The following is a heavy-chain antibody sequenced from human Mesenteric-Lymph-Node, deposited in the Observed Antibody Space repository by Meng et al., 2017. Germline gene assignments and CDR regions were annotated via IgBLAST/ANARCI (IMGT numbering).Heavy chain of an antibody. D-gene: IGHD2-2*02. CDR2: INPNSGGT. J-gene: IGHJ2*01. CDR3: ARDSRHCTSASCYSWYFDL. V-gene: IGHV1-2*02. Sequence: VMLGRTGAEVKTPGASVKVSCKASGSTFTGYYMHWVRQSPGQGLEWMGWINPNSGGTNYAQKFQGRVTMTRDTSISTAYMELSRLRSDDTAVYYCARDSRHCTSASCYSWYFDLWGRGTLVTVSS. CDR1: GSTFTGYY.